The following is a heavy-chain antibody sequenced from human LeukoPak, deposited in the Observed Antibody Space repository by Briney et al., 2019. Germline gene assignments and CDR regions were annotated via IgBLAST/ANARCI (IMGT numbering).Heavy chain of an antibody. CDR2: ISSSSSTI. Sequence: GGSLRLSCAASGFTFSSYSMNWVRQAPGKGQELVSYISSSSSTIYYADSVKGRFTISRDNAKNSLYLQMNSLRAEDTAVYYCARDRRDGYNPSDYWGQGTLVTVSS. CDR3: ARDRRDGYNPSDY. V-gene: IGHV3-48*01. D-gene: IGHD5-24*01. J-gene: IGHJ4*02. CDR1: GFTFSSYS.